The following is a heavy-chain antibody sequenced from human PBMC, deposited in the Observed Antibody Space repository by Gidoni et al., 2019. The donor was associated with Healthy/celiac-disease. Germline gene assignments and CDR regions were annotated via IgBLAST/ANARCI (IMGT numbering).Heavy chain of an antibody. CDR2: IKSKSDGGKK. J-gene: IGHJ4*02. D-gene: IGHD4-17*01. Sequence: EVQLVASGGGLVTPGGSLRLSCAASGFTFSNAWMNWVRQAPGKGLGSVGRIKSKSDGGKKDYAAPVKGRFTISRDDSKNTLYLQMNSLKTEDTDVYYCTTDFDYGGNSEGRLDWGQGTLVTVSS. V-gene: IGHV3-15*07. CDR3: TTDFDYGGNSEGRLD. CDR1: GFTFSNAW.